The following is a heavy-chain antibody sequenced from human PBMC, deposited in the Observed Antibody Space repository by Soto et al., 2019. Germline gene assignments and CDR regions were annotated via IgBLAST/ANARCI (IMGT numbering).Heavy chain of an antibody. Sequence: QVQLQESGPGLVKPSETLSLTCTVSGGSISSYFWSWIRQPPGKGLEWIGYIFYSGSTNYNPSLKXRXTXXVDTSKNQFSLKLSSVTAADTAVYYCARYGSGSYYTHNFDYWGQGTLVTVSS. CDR1: GGSISSYF. D-gene: IGHD3-10*01. CDR2: IFYSGST. CDR3: ARYGSGSYYTHNFDY. V-gene: IGHV4-59*01. J-gene: IGHJ4*02.